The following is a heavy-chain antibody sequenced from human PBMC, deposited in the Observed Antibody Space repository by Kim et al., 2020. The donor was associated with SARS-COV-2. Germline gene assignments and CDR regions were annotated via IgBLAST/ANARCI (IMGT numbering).Heavy chain of an antibody. CDR2: IYPGDSDT. CDR3: AIAGYSGYDYTYYYDSSGLSPDAFDV. Sequence: GESLKISCKGSGYSFTSYWIGWVRQMPGKGLEWMGIIYPGDSDTRYSPSFQGQVTISADKSISTAYLQWSSLKASDTAMYYCAIAGYSGYDYTYYYDSSGLSPDAFDVWGQGTMVTVSS. CDR1: GYSFTSYW. D-gene: IGHD3-22*01. J-gene: IGHJ3*01. V-gene: IGHV5-51*01.